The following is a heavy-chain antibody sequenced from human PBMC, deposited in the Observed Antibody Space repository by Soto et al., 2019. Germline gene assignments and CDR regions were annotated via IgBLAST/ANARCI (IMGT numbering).Heavy chain of an antibody. D-gene: IGHD1-1*01. CDR2: INPSGGTT. V-gene: IGHV1-46*01. CDR1: GYTFTTYY. CDR3: ARGPTVERHYYYYYGMDV. J-gene: IGHJ6*02. Sequence: GASVKVSCKASGYTFTTYYLHWVRQAPGQGPEWMGIINPSGGTTNYAQTFEGRVTMTRDTSTSTVYMELSSLRSDDTAVYYCARGPTVERHYYYYYGMDVWGQGTTVTVSS.